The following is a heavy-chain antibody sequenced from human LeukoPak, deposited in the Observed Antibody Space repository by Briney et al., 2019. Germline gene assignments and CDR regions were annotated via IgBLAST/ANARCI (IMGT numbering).Heavy chain of an antibody. Sequence: SETLSLTCAVYGGFFSGYYWSWIRQPPGKGLEWIGEINHSGSTNYNPSLKSRVTISVDTSKNQFSLKLSSVTAADTAVYYCARAGSLRLHQNRGNWFDPWGQGTLVTVSS. CDR3: ARAGSLRLHQNRGNWFDP. D-gene: IGHD3-10*01. J-gene: IGHJ5*02. CDR1: GGFFSGYY. CDR2: INHSGST. V-gene: IGHV4-34*01.